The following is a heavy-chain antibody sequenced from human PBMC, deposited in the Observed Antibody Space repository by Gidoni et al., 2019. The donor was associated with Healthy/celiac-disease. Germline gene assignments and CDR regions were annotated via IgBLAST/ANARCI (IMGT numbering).Heavy chain of an antibody. CDR3: ASTYYYDSSGYLVWGY. Sequence: EVQLVESGGGLIQPGGSLRLSCAASGFTVSSNYMSWVRQAPGKGLEWVSVIYSGGSTYYADYVKGRFTISRDNSKNTLYLQMNSLRAEDTAVYYCASTYYYDSSGYLVWGYWGQGTLVTVSS. CDR1: GFTVSSNY. D-gene: IGHD3-22*01. CDR2: IYSGGST. J-gene: IGHJ4*02. V-gene: IGHV3-53*01.